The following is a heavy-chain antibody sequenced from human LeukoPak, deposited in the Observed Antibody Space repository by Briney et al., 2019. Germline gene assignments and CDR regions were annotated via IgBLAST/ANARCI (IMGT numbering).Heavy chain of an antibody. CDR2: ISRSGDIT. V-gene: IGHV3-23*01. J-gene: IGHJ4*02. CDR1: GASFTKYG. Sequence: GGSLRLSCAASGASFTKYGMKWVRQAAGAGLEYISGISRSGDITHYADSVKGRFTISRDNVQNTLYLQMNSLRADNTALYYCATEGFYYWGPGTQVTVSS. CDR3: ATEGFYY.